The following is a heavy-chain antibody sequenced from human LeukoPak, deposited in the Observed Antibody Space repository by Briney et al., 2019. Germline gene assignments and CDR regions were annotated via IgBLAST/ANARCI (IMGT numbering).Heavy chain of an antibody. CDR1: GFTVSSNY. D-gene: IGHD3-3*01. CDR3: ARQDQSYDFWAGLVELGAFNI. V-gene: IGHV3-53*01. J-gene: IGHJ3*02. CDR2: IYSGGST. Sequence: GGSLRLSCAASGFTVSSNYMSWVRQAPGKGLGWVSVIYSGGSTYYADSVKGRFSISRDNSKNTLYLQMNSLRAEDTAVYYCARQDQSYDFWAGLVELGAFNIWGQGTMVTVSS.